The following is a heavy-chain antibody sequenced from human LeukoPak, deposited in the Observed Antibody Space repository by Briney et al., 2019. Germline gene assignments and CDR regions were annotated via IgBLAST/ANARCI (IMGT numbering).Heavy chain of an antibody. J-gene: IGHJ3*02. CDR2: ITGSGGTT. CDR3: VKAHSSSAYDAFDI. CDR1: GFAFSNYG. Sequence: GGSLRLSCAASGFAFSNYGMNWVRQAPGKGLEWVSGITGSGGTTYYADSVKGRFTISRDNSKNTLYLQMNSPRAEDTAVYYCVKAHSSSAYDAFDIWGQGTMVTVSS. D-gene: IGHD6-6*01. V-gene: IGHV3-23*01.